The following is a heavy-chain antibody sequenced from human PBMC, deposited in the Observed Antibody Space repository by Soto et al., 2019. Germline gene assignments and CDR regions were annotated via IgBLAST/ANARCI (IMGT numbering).Heavy chain of an antibody. D-gene: IGHD3-22*01. CDR2: IYYTGST. Sequence: TSETLSLTCTVSGDSIWNNYWGWIRQPPGKGLEWVGYIYYTGSTKYNPSLKSRVTISVDTSKNQVSLKLTSVTAADTAVYYCARLGGYYQAFDNWGQGTLVTVS. J-gene: IGHJ4*02. CDR3: ARLGGYYQAFDN. V-gene: IGHV4-59*08. CDR1: GDSIWNNY.